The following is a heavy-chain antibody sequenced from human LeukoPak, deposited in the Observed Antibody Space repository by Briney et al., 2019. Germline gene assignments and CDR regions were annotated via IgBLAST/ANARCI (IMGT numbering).Heavy chain of an antibody. CDR1: GGSFSDYY. J-gene: IGHJ6*03. CDR3: ARWVVAADYYYYTDA. Sequence: SETLSLTCAVYGGSFSDYYWTWIRQPPGKGLEWIGEINHSGSTNYNPSLKSRVTISVDTSKNQFSLKLSSVTAADTAVYYCARWVVAADYYYYTDAWGKGTTVTVSS. CDR2: INHSGST. D-gene: IGHD2-15*01. V-gene: IGHV4-34*01.